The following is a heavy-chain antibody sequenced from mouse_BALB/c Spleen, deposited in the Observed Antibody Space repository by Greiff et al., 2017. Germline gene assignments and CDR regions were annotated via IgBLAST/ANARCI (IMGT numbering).Heavy chain of an antibody. J-gene: IGHJ2*01. CDR3: ARHEEDYRSDY. V-gene: IGHV5-6*01. D-gene: IGHD2-14*01. CDR2: ISSGGSYT. Sequence: EVQGVESGGDLVKPGGSLKLSCAASGFTFSSYGMSWVRQTPDKRLEWVATISSGGSYTYYPDSVKGRFTISRDNAKNTLYLQMSSLKSEDTAMYYCARHEEDYRSDYWGQGTTLTVSS. CDR1: GFTFSSYG.